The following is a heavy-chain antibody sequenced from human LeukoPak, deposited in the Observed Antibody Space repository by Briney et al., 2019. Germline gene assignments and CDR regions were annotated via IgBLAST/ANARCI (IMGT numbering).Heavy chain of an antibody. D-gene: IGHD1-20*01. CDR2: ISSGSSYI. V-gene: IGHV3-21*01. J-gene: IGHJ4*02. CDR1: GFXFSSYS. Sequence: GGSLRLSCEASGFXFSSYSMNWVRQAPGKGLEWVSTISSGSSYIYYADSVKGRFTISRDNAKNSLYLQMNSLRAEDTAVYYCARARITGTTLPVDYWGQGTLVTVSS. CDR3: ARARITGTTLPVDY.